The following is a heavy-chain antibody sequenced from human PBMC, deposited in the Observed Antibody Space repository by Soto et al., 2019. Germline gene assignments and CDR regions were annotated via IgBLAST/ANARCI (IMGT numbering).Heavy chain of an antibody. CDR2: INAGNGDT. CDR1: AYSFSAYG. J-gene: IGHJ6*02. V-gene: IGHV1-3*01. Sequence: GASVKVSCKASAYSFSAYGIHWVLQAPGQRLEWMGWINAGNGDTRFSEKFQGRVTIARDTSATTAYMELSSLRPEDTAVYYCARATLRYYAMDVWGQGTTVTVSS. CDR3: ARATLRYYAMDV.